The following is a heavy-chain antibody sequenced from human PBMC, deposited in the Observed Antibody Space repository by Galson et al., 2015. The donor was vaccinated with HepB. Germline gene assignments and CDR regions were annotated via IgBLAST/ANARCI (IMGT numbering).Heavy chain of an antibody. Sequence: SVKVSCKASGYTFTSYGISWVRQAPGQGLEWMGWISAYNGNTNYAQKLQGRVTMTTDTSTSTAYMELRSLRSDDTAVYYCARRWAGRTVTTDMDDWFDPWGQGTLVTVSS. J-gene: IGHJ5*02. CDR3: ARRWAGRTVTTDMDDWFDP. D-gene: IGHD4-17*01. V-gene: IGHV1-18*04. CDR2: ISAYNGNT. CDR1: GYTFTSYG.